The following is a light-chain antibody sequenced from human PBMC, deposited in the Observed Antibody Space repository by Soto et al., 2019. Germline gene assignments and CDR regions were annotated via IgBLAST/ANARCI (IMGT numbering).Light chain of an antibody. CDR1: ASDIGGYSF. J-gene: IGLJ1*01. V-gene: IGLV2-8*01. Sequence: QSALTQPPSASGSPGQSVAISCTGTASDIGGYSFVSWYQQHPGKAPKLLIYDVNKRPSGVPDRFSGSKSGNTASPTVSGLQAEDEAEYYCSAHGGTNPYVFGTGTKVTVL. CDR2: DVN. CDR3: SAHGGTNPYV.